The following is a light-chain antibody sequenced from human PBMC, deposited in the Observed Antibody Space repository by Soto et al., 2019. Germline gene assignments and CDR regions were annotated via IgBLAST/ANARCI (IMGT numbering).Light chain of an antibody. J-gene: IGKJ2*01. CDR3: QQYGSSPRT. CDR1: QSVNSNF. V-gene: IGKV3-20*01. CDR2: GVS. Sequence: IVLTQSPGTLSMSPGERATLSCRASQSVNSNFFAWYQQKPGQAPRLLIYGVSTRATGIPDRFTGSGSGTDFALTISGLEPEDFAVYYCQQYGSSPRTFGQGTKVDIK.